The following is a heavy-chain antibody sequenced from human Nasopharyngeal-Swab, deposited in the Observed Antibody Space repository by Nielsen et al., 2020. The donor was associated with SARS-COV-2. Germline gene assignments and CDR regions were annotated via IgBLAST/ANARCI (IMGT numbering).Heavy chain of an antibody. D-gene: IGHD4-17*01. V-gene: IGHV3-74*01. CDR1: GFTFSNNW. Sequence: GESLKISCAASGFTFSNNWMQWVRQAPGKGLVWVSQITSDGSSTAYADSVKGRFTISRDSSKNTLYLQMDSLRGEDTAVYYCARDAPAHYGAFYWGRGTLVTVSS. CDR2: ITSDGSST. CDR3: ARDAPAHYGAFY. J-gene: IGHJ4*02.